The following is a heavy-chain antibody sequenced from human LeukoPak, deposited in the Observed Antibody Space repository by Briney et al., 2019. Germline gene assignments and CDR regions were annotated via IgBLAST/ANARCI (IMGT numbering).Heavy chain of an antibody. CDR2: ISYDGSNK. J-gene: IGHJ4*02. D-gene: IGHD3-10*01. CDR1: GFTFSCYG. V-gene: IGHV3-30*18. Sequence: GGSLRLSCAASGFTFSCYGMHWVRQAPGKGLEWVAVISYDGSNKYYADSMKGRFTISRDNSKNTLYLQMNSLRAEDTAVYYCVKGNLWFGEEGYLDYWGQGTLVTVSS. CDR3: VKGNLWFGEEGYLDY.